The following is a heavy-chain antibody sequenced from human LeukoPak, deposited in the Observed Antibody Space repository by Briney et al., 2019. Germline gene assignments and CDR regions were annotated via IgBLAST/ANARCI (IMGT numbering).Heavy chain of an antibody. D-gene: IGHD3-22*01. CDR1: GGTFTFYA. V-gene: IGHV1-69*06. CDR2: IITIVGTA. J-gene: IGHJ4*02. CDR3: ARLYTHYDSSGYYYEDY. Sequence: GAAVSVSFSASGGTFTFYAISWVRQAPGQGLEWMGGIITIVGTAKYSQNVQGRVWFPAHRSNTTAYMELSSLRSGDTAVYYCARLYTHYDSSGYYYEDYWGQGTLVTVSS.